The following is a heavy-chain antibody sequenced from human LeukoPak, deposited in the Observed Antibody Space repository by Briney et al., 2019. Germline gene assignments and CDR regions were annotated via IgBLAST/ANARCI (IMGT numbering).Heavy chain of an antibody. Sequence: PGGSLRLSCAASGFTFRDYWMSWMRQAPGKGLEWVANVKQDGSEKYYVDSVKGRFTTSRDNAKNSLYLQMDSLRAEDTAVYYCARGRLWAFDIWGQGTMVTVSS. CDR2: VKQDGSEK. CDR1: GFTFRDYW. D-gene: IGHD3-10*01. J-gene: IGHJ3*02. V-gene: IGHV3-7*01. CDR3: ARGRLWAFDI.